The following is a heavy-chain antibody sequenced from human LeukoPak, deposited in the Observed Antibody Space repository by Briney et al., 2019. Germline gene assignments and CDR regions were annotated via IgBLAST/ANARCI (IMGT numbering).Heavy chain of an antibody. D-gene: IGHD6-13*01. J-gene: IGHJ4*02. V-gene: IGHV1-46*03. CDR2: INPSGGST. Sequence: ASVKLSCKASGYTFTIYYMHWVRQAPRQGLGWMGIINPSGGSTSYAQKFQGRVTMTRDTSTSTVYMELSSLRSEDTAVYYCASSIAAAGTGFDYWGQGTLVTVSS. CDR3: ASSIAAAGTGFDY. CDR1: GYTFTIYY.